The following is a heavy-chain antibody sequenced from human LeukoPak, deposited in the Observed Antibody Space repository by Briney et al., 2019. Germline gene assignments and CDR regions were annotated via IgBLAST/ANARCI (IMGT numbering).Heavy chain of an antibody. J-gene: IGHJ4*02. CDR3: ARIDYTLDY. CDR1: GGSISSYY. D-gene: IGHD4-11*01. CDR2: IYYSGST. Sequence: SETLSLTCTVSGGSISSYYWSWIRQPPGKGLEWIGYIYYSGSTNYNPSPKSRVTISVDTSKNQFSLRLTSVTAADTAVYYCARIDYTLDYWGQGTLVTVSS. V-gene: IGHV4-59*12.